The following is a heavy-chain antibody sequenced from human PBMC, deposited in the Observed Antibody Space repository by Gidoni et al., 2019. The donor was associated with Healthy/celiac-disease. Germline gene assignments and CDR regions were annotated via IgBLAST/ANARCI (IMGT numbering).Heavy chain of an antibody. J-gene: IGHJ1*01. CDR2: INPSGGST. V-gene: IGHV1-46*01. CDR1: GYTFTSYY. Sequence: QVQLVQSGAEVKKPGASVKVSCKSSGYTFTSYYLHWVRQAPGQGLEWMGIINPSGGSTSYAQKFQGRVTMTRDTSTSTVYMELSSLRSEDTAVYYCARDRWGCSSTSCYNLFEYFQHWGQGTLVTVSS. CDR3: ARDRWGCSSTSCYNLFEYFQH. D-gene: IGHD2-2*02.